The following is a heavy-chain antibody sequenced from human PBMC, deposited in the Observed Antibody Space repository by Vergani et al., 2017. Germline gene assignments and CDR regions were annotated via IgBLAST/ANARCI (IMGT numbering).Heavy chain of an antibody. Sequence: QVQLVQSGAEVKKPGSSVKVSCKASGGTFSSYTISWVRQAPGQGLEWMGWISAYNGNTNYAQKLQGRVTMTTDTSTSTAYMELRSLRSDDTAVYYCARDSSSSAYYYYYYGMDVWGQGTTVTVSS. V-gene: IGHV1-18*01. CDR1: GGTFSSYT. J-gene: IGHJ6*02. CDR3: ARDSSSSAYYYYYYGMDV. CDR2: ISAYNGNT. D-gene: IGHD6-6*01.